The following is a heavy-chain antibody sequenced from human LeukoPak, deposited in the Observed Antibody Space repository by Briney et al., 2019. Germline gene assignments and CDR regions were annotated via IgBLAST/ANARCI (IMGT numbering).Heavy chain of an antibody. Sequence: SVKVSCKASGGTFINYAINWVRQAPGPGLEWMGGIIPIFGTANYAQKFQGRVTITADESTSTVYMELNSLKSEDTAVYYCARGWDYDSGGRPTAYVYWGQGTLVTVSS. D-gene: IGHD3-22*01. V-gene: IGHV1-69*13. CDR1: GGTFINYA. CDR2: IIPIFGTA. J-gene: IGHJ4*02. CDR3: ARGWDYDSGGRPTAYVY.